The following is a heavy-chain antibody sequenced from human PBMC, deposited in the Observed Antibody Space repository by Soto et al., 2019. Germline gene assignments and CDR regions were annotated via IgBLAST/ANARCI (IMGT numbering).Heavy chain of an antibody. J-gene: IGHJ3*02. Sequence: PSETLSLTCAVYGGSVNGYYWNWIRQPPGKGLEWIGEINHTGGTHYNPSLKSRVTISVDTSKNQFSLKLSSVTAADTAVYYCARGGVRTLFGIWGQGTMVTVSS. CDR3: ARGGVRTLFGI. D-gene: IGHD3-10*01. CDR2: INHTGGT. V-gene: IGHV4-34*09. CDR1: GGSVNGYY.